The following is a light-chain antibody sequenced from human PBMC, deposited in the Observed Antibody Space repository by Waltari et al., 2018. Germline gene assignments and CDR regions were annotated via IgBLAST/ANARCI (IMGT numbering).Light chain of an antibody. V-gene: IGKV1-5*03. CDR3: QQLNSYPIT. J-gene: IGKJ5*01. CDR2: KAS. CDR1: QSIVVW. Sequence: DIQVTQSPSTLSASVGDRVTITCRASQSIVVWLAWYQQKPGKAPRLLIYKASYLESGVPSRFSGSGSGTEFTLTISSLQADDFATYYCQQLNSYPITFGQGTRLEIK.